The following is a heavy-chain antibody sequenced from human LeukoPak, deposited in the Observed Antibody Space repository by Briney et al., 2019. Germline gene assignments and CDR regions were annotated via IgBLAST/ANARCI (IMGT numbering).Heavy chain of an antibody. CDR2: TSDDSNYI. Sequence: GGSLRLSCAASGFTFSTYSGNWIRQAPGKGLEWVSSTSDDSNYIFYADSVKGRFTTSRDNAKNSLYLQMNSLRAEDTAVYYCARALVDTAMVTSRSGGGLDYWGQGTLVTVSS. CDR1: GFTFSTYS. V-gene: IGHV3-21*01. D-gene: IGHD5-18*01. CDR3: ARALVDTAMVTSRSGGGLDY. J-gene: IGHJ4*02.